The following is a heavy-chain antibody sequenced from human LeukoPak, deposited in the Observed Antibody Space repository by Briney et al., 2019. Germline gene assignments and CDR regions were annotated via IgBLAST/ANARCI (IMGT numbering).Heavy chain of an antibody. D-gene: IGHD3-10*01. V-gene: IGHV4-59*01. Sequence: SETLSFTCTVSGGSISSYYWSWIRQPPGKGLEWIGYIYYSGSTNYNPSLKSRVTISVDTSKNQFSLKLSSVTAADTAVYYCARLGLPDYWGQGTLVTVSS. CDR2: IYYSGST. CDR1: GGSISSYY. J-gene: IGHJ4*02. CDR3: ARLGLPDY.